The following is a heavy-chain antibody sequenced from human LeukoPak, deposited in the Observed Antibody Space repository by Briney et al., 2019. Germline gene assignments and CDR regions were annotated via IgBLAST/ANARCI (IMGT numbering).Heavy chain of an antibody. CDR1: GFTFSAAW. Sequence: GGSLRLSCTASGFTFSAAWMTWVRQAPGNGLEWVAHIKQDGSAKNYVDSVKGRFTISRDNAQNSLYLQMDSLRVEDTATYYGARWRGSTSERSDFWGQGTLVTVSS. J-gene: IGHJ4*02. D-gene: IGHD2-2*01. V-gene: IGHV3-7*01. CDR3: ARWRGSTSERSDF. CDR2: IKQDGSAK.